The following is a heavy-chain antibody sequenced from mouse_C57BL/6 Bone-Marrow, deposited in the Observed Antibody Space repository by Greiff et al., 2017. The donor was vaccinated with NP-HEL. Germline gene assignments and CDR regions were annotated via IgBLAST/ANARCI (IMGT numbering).Heavy chain of an antibody. V-gene: IGHV1-80*01. J-gene: IGHJ4*01. Sequence: QVQLQQSGAELVKPGASVKLSCKASGYAFTSYWMNWVKQRPGQGLEWIGQIYPGNGDTNYNEKFKGKATLTADKSSSTAYMELSSLTSEDSAVYFCARWGSSAKGEAAVDYWGQGTTVTVSS. CDR2: IYPGNGDT. CDR1: GYAFTSYW. D-gene: IGHD1-3*01. CDR3: ARWGSSAKGEAAVDY.